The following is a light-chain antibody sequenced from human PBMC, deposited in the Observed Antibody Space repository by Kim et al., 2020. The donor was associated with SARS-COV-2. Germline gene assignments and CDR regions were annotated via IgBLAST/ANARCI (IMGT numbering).Light chain of an antibody. V-gene: IGLV1-44*01. Sequence: ELTQPPSASGTPGQWVTISCSGNTSNIGSNAVNWYQQLPGTAPKLLIYASHQRPSGVPDRFSGSKSGTSASLAIRGLRSEDEADYLCAAWDDRLNSPIFGGGTQLTVL. CDR3: AAWDDRLNSPI. CDR2: ASH. J-gene: IGLJ2*01. CDR1: TSNIGSNA.